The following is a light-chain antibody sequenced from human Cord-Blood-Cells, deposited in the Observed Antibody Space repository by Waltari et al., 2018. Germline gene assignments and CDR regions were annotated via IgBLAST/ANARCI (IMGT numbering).Light chain of an antibody. CDR2: EVS. J-gene: IGLJ1*01. V-gene: IGLV2-8*01. CDR1: SSDVGGYNY. Sequence: QSALTQPPSASGSPGQSVTISCTGTSSDVGGYNYVSWYQQHPGKAPKLMIYEVSKRPSGVPDRFSGSKSGNTASLTVSGLQAEDEVDYYCSSYAGSNNYVLGTGTKVTVL. CDR3: SSYAGSNNYV.